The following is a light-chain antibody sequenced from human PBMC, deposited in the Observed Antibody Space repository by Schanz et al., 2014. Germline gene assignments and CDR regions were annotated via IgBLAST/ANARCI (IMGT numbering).Light chain of an antibody. CDR1: SSDVGRYQY. Sequence: QSALTQPPSASGSPGQSVTISCTGTSSDVGRYQYVSWYQQHPGKAPKLLIYNVNARPSGVPDRFSGSKSGNTASLTISGLQAEDEADYYCSSNGGVNIYVFGTGTKLTVL. CDR3: SSNGGVNIYV. CDR2: NVN. V-gene: IGLV2-8*01. J-gene: IGLJ1*01.